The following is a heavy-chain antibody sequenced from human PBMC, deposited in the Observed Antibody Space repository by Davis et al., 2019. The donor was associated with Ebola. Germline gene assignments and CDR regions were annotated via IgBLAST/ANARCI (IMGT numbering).Heavy chain of an antibody. V-gene: IGHV2-5*01. CDR3: AHCPETELTGTNWFDP. CDR2: IYWNDDK. Sequence: SGPTLVKPTQTLTLTCTFSGFSLSTSGVGVGWIRQPPGKALEWLALIYWNDDKRYSPSLKSRLTITKDTSKNQVVLTMTNMDPVDTATYYCAHCPETELTGTNWFDPWGQGTLVTVSS. D-gene: IGHD1-1*01. CDR1: GFSLSTSGVG. J-gene: IGHJ5*02.